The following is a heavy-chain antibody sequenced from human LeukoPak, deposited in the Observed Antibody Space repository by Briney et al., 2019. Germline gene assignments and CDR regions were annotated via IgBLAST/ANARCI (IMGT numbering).Heavy chain of an antibody. Sequence: SQTLSLTCTVSGGSISSGGYYWSWIRQHPGKGLEWIGYIYYSGSTYYNPSLKSRVTISVDTSKNQFSLKLSSVTAADTAVYYCARISGTSYYYYMDVWGKGTTVTVSS. V-gene: IGHV4-31*03. D-gene: IGHD2-2*01. CDR2: IYYSGST. CDR1: GGSISSGGYY. J-gene: IGHJ6*03. CDR3: ARISGTSYYYYMDV.